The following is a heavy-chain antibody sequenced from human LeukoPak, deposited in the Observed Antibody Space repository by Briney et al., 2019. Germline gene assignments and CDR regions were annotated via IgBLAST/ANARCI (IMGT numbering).Heavy chain of an antibody. V-gene: IGHV4-34*01. Sequence: SETLSLTCAVYGGSFSGYYWSWIRQPPGKGLEWIGEINHSGSTNYNPSLKSRVTISVDTSKNQFSLKLSSVTAADTAVYYCARGRDSGWYVGYWGQGTLVTVSS. CDR3: ARGRDSGWYVGY. CDR2: INHSGST. J-gene: IGHJ4*02. D-gene: IGHD6-19*01. CDR1: GGSFSGYY.